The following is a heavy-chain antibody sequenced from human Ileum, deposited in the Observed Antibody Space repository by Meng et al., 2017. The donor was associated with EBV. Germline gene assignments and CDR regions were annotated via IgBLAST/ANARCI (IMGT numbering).Heavy chain of an antibody. D-gene: IGHD2-2*01. Sequence: VHRVQSGGDVKNPGASVKVSCKASGHTFSSYGVAWVRQAPGQGLEWMGWISTRNDDTNYAQNFQGRVTMTTDTSTNTVYMELRSLRSDDTAVYYCATDSTSSYYYYNGLDDWGQGTLVTVSS. CDR3: ATDSTSSYYYYNGLDD. CDR1: GHTFSSYG. J-gene: IGHJ6*02. V-gene: IGHV1-18*01. CDR2: ISTRNDDT.